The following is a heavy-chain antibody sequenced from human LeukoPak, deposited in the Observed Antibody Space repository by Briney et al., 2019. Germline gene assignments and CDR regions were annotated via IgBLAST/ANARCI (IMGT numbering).Heavy chain of an antibody. CDR3: TKSDGSGLIRI. CDR2: IYYTGNT. Sequence: PGGSLRLSCAASGFTFSNAWMSWVRQAPGKGLEWIGNIYYTGNTYYNPSLKSRVTKSLDTSKNQFSLKVISMTAADTAVYYCTKSDGSGLIRICGRGTMATVSS. D-gene: IGHD3-22*01. J-gene: IGHJ3*02. V-gene: IGHV4-4*02. CDR1: GFTFSNAW.